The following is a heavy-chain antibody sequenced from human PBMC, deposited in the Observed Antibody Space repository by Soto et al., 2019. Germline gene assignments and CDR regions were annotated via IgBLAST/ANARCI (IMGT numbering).Heavy chain of an antibody. CDR3: ASPDYYDSSGYDYYFDY. Sequence: GASVKVSCKASGGTFSSYAISWVRQAPGQGLEWMGGIIPIFGTANYAQKFQGRVTITADKSTSTAYMELSSLRSEDTAVYYCASPDYYDSSGYDYYFDYWGQGTLVTVS. CDR1: GGTFSSYA. D-gene: IGHD3-22*01. J-gene: IGHJ4*02. CDR2: IIPIFGTA. V-gene: IGHV1-69*06.